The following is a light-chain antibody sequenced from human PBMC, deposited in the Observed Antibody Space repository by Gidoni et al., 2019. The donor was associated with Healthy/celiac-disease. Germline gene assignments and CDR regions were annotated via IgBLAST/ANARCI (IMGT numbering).Light chain of an antibody. V-gene: IGKV1-6*01. Sequence: AIQMTQSPSSLSASVGDRVTITCRASQGIRNDLGWYQQKPGKAPKLLIYAASSLQSGVPSRFSGSGSGTDFTLTISSLQPEDFATYYCLQDYNYPPYTLGQGTKLEIK. CDR1: QGIRND. J-gene: IGKJ2*01. CDR3: LQDYNYPPYT. CDR2: AAS.